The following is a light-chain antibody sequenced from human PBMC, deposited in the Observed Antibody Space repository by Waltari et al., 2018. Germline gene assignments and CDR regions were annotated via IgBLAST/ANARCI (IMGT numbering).Light chain of an antibody. Sequence: DIQMTQSPSSLSASVGDRVTITCRASQGISSWLAWYQQKPEKAPRLLIYKASSLQSGVPSRFSGSGSWTDFTLTISSLQPEDFATYYCQHYFSAPWTFGQGTKVEIK. CDR2: KAS. CDR3: QHYFSAPWT. J-gene: IGKJ1*01. CDR1: QGISSW. V-gene: IGKV1D-16*01.